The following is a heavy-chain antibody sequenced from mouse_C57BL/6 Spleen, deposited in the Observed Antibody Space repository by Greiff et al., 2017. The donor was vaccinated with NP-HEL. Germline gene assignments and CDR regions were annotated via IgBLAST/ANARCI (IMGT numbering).Heavy chain of an antibody. CDR3: ASSLYESWFAY. J-gene: IGHJ3*01. V-gene: IGHV1-82*01. D-gene: IGHD2-3*01. Sequence: QVQLKESGPELVKPGASVKISCKASGYAFSSSWMNWVKQRPGKGLEWIGRIYPGDGDTNYNGKFKGKATLTADKSSSTAYMQLSSLTSEDSAVYFCASSLYESWFAYWGQGTLVTVSA. CDR1: GYAFSSSW. CDR2: IYPGDGDT.